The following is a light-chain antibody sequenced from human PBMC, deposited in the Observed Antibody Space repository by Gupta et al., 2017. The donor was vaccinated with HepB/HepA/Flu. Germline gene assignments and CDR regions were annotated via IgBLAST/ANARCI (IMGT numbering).Light chain of an antibody. Sequence: IQLTQSPSSLSASVADRVTITCRASQSISTYLNWYQQQPGKAPKLLIYAASSLQSGVPSRFSGSGSGTDFTLTISSLQPEDFATYYCQQSYNYPWTFGQGTKVEIK. V-gene: IGKV1-39*01. CDR2: AAS. CDR3: QQSYNYPWT. CDR1: QSISTY. J-gene: IGKJ1*01.